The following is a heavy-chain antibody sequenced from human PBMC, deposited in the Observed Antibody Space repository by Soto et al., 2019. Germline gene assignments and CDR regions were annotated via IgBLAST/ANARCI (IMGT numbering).Heavy chain of an antibody. D-gene: IGHD3-22*01. CDR3: ASGNDYYDRSGYSNGGVYYFDY. Sequence: ASVKVSCKASGYTFTGYYMHWVRQAPGQVLEWMGWINPNSGGTNYAQKFQGWVTMTRDTSISTAYMEPSRLRSDATAVYHCASGNDYYDRSGYSNGGVYYFDYWGQXTLVTVSS. V-gene: IGHV1-2*04. CDR2: INPNSGGT. CDR1: GYTFTGYY. J-gene: IGHJ4*02.